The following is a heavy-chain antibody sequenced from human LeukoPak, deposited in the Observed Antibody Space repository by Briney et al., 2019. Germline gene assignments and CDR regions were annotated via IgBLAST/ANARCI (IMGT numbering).Heavy chain of an antibody. V-gene: IGHV3-21*01. CDR2: ISSSSSYI. Sequence: GGSLRLSCAASGFTFSSYSMHWVRQAPGKGLEWVSSISSSSSYIYYADSVKGRFTISRDNAKNSLYLQMNGLRAEDTAVYYCAREWGLVVGHHYGMDGWGQGTTVTVSS. CDR1: GFTFSSYS. CDR3: AREWGLVVGHHYGMDG. J-gene: IGHJ6*02. D-gene: IGHD2-2*01.